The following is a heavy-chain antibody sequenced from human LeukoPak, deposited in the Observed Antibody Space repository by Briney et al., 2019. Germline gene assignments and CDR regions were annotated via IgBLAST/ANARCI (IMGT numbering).Heavy chain of an antibody. V-gene: IGHV4-30-4*01. CDR1: GGSISSGGYY. CDR3: ARGHPRTYYYDSSGYHPADAFDI. Sequence: PSQTLSLTCTVSGGSISSGGYYWSWIRQPPGKGLEWIGYIYYSGSTYYNPSLKSRVTISVDTSNNQFSLQLSCVTAADTAVYYCARGHPRTYYYDSSGYHPADAFDIWGQGTMVTVSS. D-gene: IGHD3-22*01. J-gene: IGHJ3*02. CDR2: IYYSGST.